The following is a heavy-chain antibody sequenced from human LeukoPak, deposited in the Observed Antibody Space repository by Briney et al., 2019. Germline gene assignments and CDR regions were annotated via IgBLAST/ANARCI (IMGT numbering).Heavy chain of an antibody. Sequence: PSETLSLTCNVSGDSISSSSYYWSCIRVPPGKGLEWIGSIYYAGSTYYYPSLKSRVTISVDTSKNQFSLNLSSVTAADTAVYYCASGRFFDWLLSFQGPDYWGQGTLVTVSS. J-gene: IGHJ4*02. CDR1: GDSISSSSYY. D-gene: IGHD3-9*01. CDR3: ASGRFFDWLLSFQGPDY. V-gene: IGHV4-39*07. CDR2: IYYAGST.